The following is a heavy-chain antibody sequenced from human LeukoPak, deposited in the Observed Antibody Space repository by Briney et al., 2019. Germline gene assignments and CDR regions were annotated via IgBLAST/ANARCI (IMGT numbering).Heavy chain of an antibody. D-gene: IGHD2-15*01. CDR3: AKSILARCSGATCYPFDY. CDR1: GFTFSSYA. V-gene: IGHV3-23*01. Sequence: GGSLRLSCAASGFTFSSYAMSWVRQTPGKGLEWVSATIGGGGDTYNADSVEGRFTISRDNSRNTLDMQMNNLRAEDTAIYYCAKSILARCSGATCYPFDYWGQGTPVTVSS. CDR2: TIGGGGDT. J-gene: IGHJ4*02.